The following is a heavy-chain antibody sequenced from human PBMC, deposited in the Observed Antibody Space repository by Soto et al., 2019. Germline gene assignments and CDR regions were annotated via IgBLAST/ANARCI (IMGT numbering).Heavy chain of an antibody. D-gene: IGHD5-18*01. V-gene: IGHV5-51*01. CDR3: ARGGYGYNSEDAFYI. J-gene: IGHJ3*02. Sequence: GESLKISCKGSGYTFTTYWIGWVRQMPGTGLEWMGIVSSRDSNTRYSPSFQGQVTISADKSINTAYLQWSSLKASDTAMYYCARGGYGYNSEDAFYIWGPGTMVTVSS. CDR1: GYTFTTYW. CDR2: VSSRDSNT.